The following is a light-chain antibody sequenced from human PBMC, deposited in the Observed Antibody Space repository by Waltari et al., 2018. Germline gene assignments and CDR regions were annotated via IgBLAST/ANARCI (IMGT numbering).Light chain of an antibody. CDR1: SGAVGNYNF. V-gene: IGLV2-23*02. CDR2: GVN. Sequence: QSTLTQPASVSGSLGQSITISCIGTSGAVGNYNFFSWYQQHPGKAPKFMIYGVNKRPSGVSNRFSGSKSGNTASLTISGLQGEDEAIYFCSSYAAYNTVIFGGGTKVTVL. CDR3: SSYAAYNTVI. J-gene: IGLJ2*01.